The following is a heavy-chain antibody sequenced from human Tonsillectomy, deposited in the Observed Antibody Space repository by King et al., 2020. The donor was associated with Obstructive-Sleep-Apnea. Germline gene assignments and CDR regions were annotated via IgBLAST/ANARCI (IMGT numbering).Heavy chain of an antibody. V-gene: IGHV3-23*04. CDR1: GFTFTNYA. J-gene: IGHJ3*02. CDR3: AKRNDGYFYDSGSFYIDI. Sequence: VQLVESGGGLVQPGGSLRLSCAASGFTFTNYAMSWVRQAPGKGLEWVSSISGSGDNTYYPDSVKGRFTISKDNSNNTLYLRMTSLRAGDTAMYYCAKRNDGYFYDSGSFYIDIWGQGTMVTVSP. D-gene: IGHD3-22*01. CDR2: ISGSGDNT.